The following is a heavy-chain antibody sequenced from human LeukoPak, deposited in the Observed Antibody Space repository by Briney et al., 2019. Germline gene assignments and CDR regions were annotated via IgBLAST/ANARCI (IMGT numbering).Heavy chain of an antibody. CDR3: ASHYYDSSGQHDD. J-gene: IGHJ4*02. V-gene: IGHV1-2*02. D-gene: IGHD3-22*01. CDR1: GYTFTGYY. Sequence: GASVKVSCKASGYTFTGYYMHWVRQAPGQGLEWMGWINPNSGGTNYAQKFQGRVTMTRDTSISTAYMELSRLRSDDTAVYYCASHYYDSSGQHDDWGQGTLVTVSS. CDR2: INPNSGGT.